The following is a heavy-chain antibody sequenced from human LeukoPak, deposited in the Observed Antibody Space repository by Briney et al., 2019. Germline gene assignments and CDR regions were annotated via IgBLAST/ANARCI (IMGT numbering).Heavy chain of an antibody. Sequence: SETLSLTCTVSGGSISGTSYYWGWIRQPPGKGLEWIGSIYYSGSTYYNPSLKSRVTISVDTSKNQFSLKLSSVTAADTAVYYCARYTFGGVIANYVDYWGQGTLVTVSS. CDR1: GGSISGTSYY. J-gene: IGHJ4*02. D-gene: IGHD3-16*02. CDR2: IYYSGST. V-gene: IGHV4-39*07. CDR3: ARYTFGGVIANYVDY.